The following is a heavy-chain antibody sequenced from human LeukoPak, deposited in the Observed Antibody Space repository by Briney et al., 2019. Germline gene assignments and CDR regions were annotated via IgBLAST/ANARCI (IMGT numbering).Heavy chain of an antibody. CDR3: ATTPSGYYYYYYMDV. D-gene: IGHD1-26*01. J-gene: IGHJ6*03. V-gene: IGHV1-69*06. Sequence: SVKVSCKASGYIFTNFGISWVRQAPGQGFEWMGGIIPIFGTANYAQKFQGRVTITADKSTSTAYMELSSLRSEDTAVYYCATTPSGYYYYYYMDVWGKGTTVTVSS. CDR1: GYIFTNFG. CDR2: IIPIFGTA.